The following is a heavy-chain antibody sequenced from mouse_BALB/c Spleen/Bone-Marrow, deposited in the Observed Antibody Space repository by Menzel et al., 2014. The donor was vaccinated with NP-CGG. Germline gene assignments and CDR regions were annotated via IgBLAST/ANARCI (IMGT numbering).Heavy chain of an antibody. CDR2: IYPYNGGP. J-gene: IGHJ2*01. CDR1: GYTFTDYN. CDR3: VRRGTTYYFDY. D-gene: IGHD1-1*01. V-gene: IGHV1S29*02. Sequence: EVQLVESGPELVKPGASVKISCKASGYTFTDYNMHWVRQSHGKSLEWIGYIYPYNGGPGYNQKFKSKATLTVDNSSSKAYMRHRSLTSEDSAVYYCVRRGTTYYFDYWGQGTTLTVSS.